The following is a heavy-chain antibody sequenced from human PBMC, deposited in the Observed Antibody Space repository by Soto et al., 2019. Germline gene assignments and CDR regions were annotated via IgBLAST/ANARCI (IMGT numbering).Heavy chain of an antibody. J-gene: IGHJ6*02. Sequence: QVQLQESGPGLVKPSETLSLTCTVSGGSIAGYTCAWIRQPPGKALEWVGYVYYNGGSSYNPALTCGVTRSLATSQGQFSLQLRSGTAPGTAVSEWAIQGIGNLHGLVDVWGRGTAVNVSS. CDR1: GGSIAGYT. V-gene: IGHV4-59*08. CDR3: AIQGIGNLHGLVDV. CDR2: VYYNGGS. D-gene: IGHD3-10*01.